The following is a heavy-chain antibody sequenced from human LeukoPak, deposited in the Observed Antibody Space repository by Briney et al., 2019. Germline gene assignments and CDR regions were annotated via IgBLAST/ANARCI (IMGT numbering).Heavy chain of an antibody. CDR1: GAFISSHH. V-gene: IGHV4-4*07. J-gene: IGHJ4*02. D-gene: IGHD3-9*01. CDR3: ARDYVILTGWNY. Sequence: PSETLSLTCTVSGAFISSHHWSWIRQPAGKGLEWISRIYSSGSTNYNPSLASRVTMSVDTSTHQFSLKMSSVTAAHMAVSYCARDYVILTGWNYWGEGNLVIVSS. CDR2: IYSSGST.